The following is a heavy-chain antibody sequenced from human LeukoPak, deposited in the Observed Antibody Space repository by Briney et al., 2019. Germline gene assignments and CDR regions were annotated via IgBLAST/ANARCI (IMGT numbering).Heavy chain of an antibody. CDR3: ASGSGSYYNNWFDP. Sequence: GASVKVSCKASGYTFTGYYMHWVRQAPGQGLEWMGWINPNSGGINYAQKFQGRVTMTRDTSISTAYMELSRLRSDDTAVYYCASGSGSYYNNWFDPWGQGTLVTVSS. J-gene: IGHJ5*02. CDR1: GYTFTGYY. D-gene: IGHD1-26*01. CDR2: INPNSGGI. V-gene: IGHV1-2*02.